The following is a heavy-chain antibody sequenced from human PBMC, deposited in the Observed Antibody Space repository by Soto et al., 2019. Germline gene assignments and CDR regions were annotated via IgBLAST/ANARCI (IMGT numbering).Heavy chain of an antibody. CDR2: IYYSGST. Sequence: SETLSLTCTVSGGSIGSYYWSWIRQPPGKGLEWIRYIYYSGSTNYNPSLKSRVTISVDTSKNQFSLKLSSVTAADTAVYYCARDKDRFGELLFDYWGQGTLVTVSS. J-gene: IGHJ4*02. D-gene: IGHD3-10*01. CDR3: ARDKDRFGELLFDY. CDR1: GGSIGSYY. V-gene: IGHV4-59*01.